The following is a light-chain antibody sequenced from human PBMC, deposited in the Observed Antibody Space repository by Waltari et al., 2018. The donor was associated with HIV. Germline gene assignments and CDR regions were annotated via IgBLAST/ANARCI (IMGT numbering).Light chain of an antibody. CDR3: ATWDASLSGPV. CDR1: SSHIGSYT. CDR2: ANH. J-gene: IGLJ2*01. Sequence: QSELTQPPSASGTPGQRVTIPCPGSSSHIGSYTVTWYQQLPGTAPKLLIYANHQRPSGVPDRFSGSQSDTSASLAIGGLQSEDEADYYCATWDASLSGPVFGGGTKLTVL. V-gene: IGLV1-44*01.